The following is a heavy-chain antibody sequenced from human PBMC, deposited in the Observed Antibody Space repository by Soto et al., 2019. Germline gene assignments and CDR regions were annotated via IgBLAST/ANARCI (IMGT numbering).Heavy chain of an antibody. J-gene: IGHJ5*02. D-gene: IGHD3-22*01. CDR1: CGSISSGGYY. Sequence: TLSLTCTVSCGSISSGGYYWSWSRQHPGKGLEWIGYIYYSGSTYYNPSLKSRVTISVDTSKNQFSLKLSSVTAADTAVYYCARSVHYYYDSSGYYTWGQGTLVTVSS. V-gene: IGHV4-31*03. CDR2: IYYSGST. CDR3: ARSVHYYYDSSGYYT.